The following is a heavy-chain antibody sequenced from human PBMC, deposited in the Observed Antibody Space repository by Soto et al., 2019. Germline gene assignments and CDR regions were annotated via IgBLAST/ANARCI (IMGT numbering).Heavy chain of an antibody. D-gene: IGHD2-2*01. V-gene: IGHV3-30*03. J-gene: IGHJ4*02. CDR3: ASRSPALDY. CDR1: GFSFSTYG. CDR2: ISNDGSNK. Sequence: GSLRLSCAASGFSFSTYGMHWVRQAPGKGLEWVAFISNDGSNKYYADSVKGRFTISRDNSKNTLYLQMNSLRADDTAIYYCASRSPALDYWGQGILVTSPQ.